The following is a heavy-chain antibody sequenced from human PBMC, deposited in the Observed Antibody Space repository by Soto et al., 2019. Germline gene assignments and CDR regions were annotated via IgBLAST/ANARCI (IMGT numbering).Heavy chain of an antibody. J-gene: IGHJ5*02. CDR2: IYHSGST. CDR1: GGFINRGGYS. Sequence: SETLSLTCAVSGGFINRGGYSWIWIRQPPGKGLEWIGYIYHSGSTYYNPSLKSRVTISVDRSKNQFSLKLSSVTAADTAVYYCARVPSPWGQGTLVTVSS. V-gene: IGHV4-30-2*01. CDR3: ARVPSP.